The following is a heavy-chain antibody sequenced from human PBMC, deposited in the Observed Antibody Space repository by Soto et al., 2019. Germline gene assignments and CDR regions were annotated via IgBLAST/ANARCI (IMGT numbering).Heavy chain of an antibody. J-gene: IGHJ4*02. CDR2: ISWNSGNI. CDR3: AKGAVTSIFGYFDY. D-gene: IGHD3-3*01. Sequence: EVHLVESGGGLVQPGRSLRLSCTASGFTFDDYAMHWVRQVPGKGLEWVSSISWNSGNIVYADSVKGRFTISRDSANNYLYLQMSSLRTEDTALYYCAKGAVTSIFGYFDYWGQGTLVTVSS. V-gene: IGHV3-9*01. CDR1: GFTFDDYA.